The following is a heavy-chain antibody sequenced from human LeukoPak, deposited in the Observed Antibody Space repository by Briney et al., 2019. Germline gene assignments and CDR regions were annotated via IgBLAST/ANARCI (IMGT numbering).Heavy chain of an antibody. CDR2: IITYNVNT. J-gene: IGHJ6*03. V-gene: IGHV1-18*01. D-gene: IGHD4-17*01. CDR3: AKTTVTSEDYYYYYMDV. CDR1: GFTFTSYG. Sequence: GASVKVSCKASGFTFTSYGITWVRQAPGQGLEWMGWIITYNVNTHYAQKLQGRVTLTTDTSTNTAYMELRGLRSDDTAVYYCAKTTVTSEDYYYYYMDVWGKGTTVTVSS.